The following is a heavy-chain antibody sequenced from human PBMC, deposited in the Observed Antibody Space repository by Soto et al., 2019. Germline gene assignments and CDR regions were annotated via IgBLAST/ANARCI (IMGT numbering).Heavy chain of an antibody. D-gene: IGHD4-17*01. CDR1: GGTFSSYT. CDR3: ARGLRASPTTTVTTLYYYGMDV. V-gene: IGHV1-69*02. CDR2: IIPILGIA. J-gene: IGHJ6*02. Sequence: GASVKVSCKASGGTFSSYTISWVRQAPGQGLEWMGRIIPILGIANYAQKFQGRVTITADKSTSTAYMELSSLRSEDTAVYYCARGLRASPTTTVTTLYYYGMDVWGQGTTVTVSS.